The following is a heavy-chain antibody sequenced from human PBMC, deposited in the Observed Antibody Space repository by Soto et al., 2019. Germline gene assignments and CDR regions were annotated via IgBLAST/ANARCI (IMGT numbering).Heavy chain of an antibody. D-gene: IGHD3-10*01. CDR3: ARDSGWPILNFDN. Sequence: QVQLVESGGGVVQPGRSLRLSCTASDFDFGSYGIHCVRQAPGKGLEWVAASSYDGRETFYADSAKGRFTVSKEMSKNTAFLQMNALRHEDTAVYFCARDSGWPILNFDNWGQGTPVTVSS. CDR1: DFDFGSYG. CDR2: SSYDGRET. J-gene: IGHJ4*02. V-gene: IGHV3-30*03.